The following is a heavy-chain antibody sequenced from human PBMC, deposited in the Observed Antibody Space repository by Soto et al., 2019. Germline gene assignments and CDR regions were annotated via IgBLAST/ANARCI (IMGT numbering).Heavy chain of an antibody. CDR3: ARDPIVRGVVGWYFDL. CDR2: IHNSGTT. D-gene: IGHD3-10*01. Sequence: QVQLQESGPGLVKPSQTLSLTCAVSGGSISRSVYYCNWIRQHPGKGLEWIGYIHNSGTTYYNPPIKSRLTFSXXTXKXXFSLKLSSVTTADTAVYYCARDPIVRGVVGWYFDLWGRGTLVTVSS. CDR1: GGSISRSVYY. J-gene: IGHJ2*01. V-gene: IGHV4-31*11.